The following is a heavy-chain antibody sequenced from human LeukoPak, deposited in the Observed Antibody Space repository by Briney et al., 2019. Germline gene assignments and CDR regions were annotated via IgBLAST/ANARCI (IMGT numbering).Heavy chain of an antibody. Sequence: PSETLSLTCTVSGVSISSYYWSWIRQPPGKGLEWIGYIYYSGSTNYNPSLKSRVTISVDTSKNQFSLKLSSVTAADTAVYYCARDQGYMDVWGKGTTVTVSS. CDR2: IYYSGST. CDR3: ARDQGYMDV. J-gene: IGHJ6*03. CDR1: GVSISSYY. V-gene: IGHV4-59*01.